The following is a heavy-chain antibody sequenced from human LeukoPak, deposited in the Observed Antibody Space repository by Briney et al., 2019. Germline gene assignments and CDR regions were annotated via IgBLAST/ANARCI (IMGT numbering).Heavy chain of an antibody. CDR2: INPSGGST. D-gene: IGHD6-13*01. V-gene: IGHV1-46*01. CDR3: ARDPERYSSSWYYFDY. Sequence: ASVKVSCKASGHTFTSYYMHWVRQAPGQGLEWMGIINPSGGSTSYAQKFQGRVTMTRDTSTSTVYMELSSLRSEDTAVYYCARDPERYSSSWYYFDYWGQGTLVTVSS. CDR1: GHTFTSYY. J-gene: IGHJ4*02.